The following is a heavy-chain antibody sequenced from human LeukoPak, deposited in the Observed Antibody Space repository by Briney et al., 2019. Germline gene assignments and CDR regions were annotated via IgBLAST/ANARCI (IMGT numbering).Heavy chain of an antibody. D-gene: IGHD6-19*01. V-gene: IGHV4-59*08. J-gene: IGHJ4*02. CDR3: ASITVAGIRSGGDY. CDR1: GGSISRYY. Sequence: SETLSLTCTVSGGSISRYYWSWIRQPPGKGLEWIGYIYYSGSTNYNPSLKSRVTISVDTSKNQFSLKLSSVTAADTAVYYCASITVAGIRSGGDYWGQGTLVTVSS. CDR2: IYYSGST.